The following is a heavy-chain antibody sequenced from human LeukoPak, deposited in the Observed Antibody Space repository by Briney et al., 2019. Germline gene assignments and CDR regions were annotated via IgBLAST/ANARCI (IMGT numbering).Heavy chain of an antibody. V-gene: IGHV3-66*01. J-gene: IGHJ4*02. CDR3: ARVRGWKYFDY. CDR2: AYSGGST. D-gene: IGHD1-1*01. CDR1: GGSISSGVYY. Sequence: PSETLSLTCTVSGGSISSGVYYWGWIRQPPGKGLEWVSVAYSGGSTYYADSVKGRFTISRDDPKNTLYLQMNSLRAEDTAVYYCARVRGWKYFDYWGQGTLVTVSS.